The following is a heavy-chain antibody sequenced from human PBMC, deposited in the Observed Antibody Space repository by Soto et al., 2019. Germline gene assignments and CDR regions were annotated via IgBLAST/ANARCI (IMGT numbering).Heavy chain of an antibody. Sequence: GGSLRLSCAASGFTFSSYAMSWVRQAPGKGLEWVSAISGSGGSTYYADSVNGRITISRDNSKNTLYLQMNSLRAEDTAVYYCAKGIFGLRAVRGPFDYWGQGTLVTVSS. J-gene: IGHJ4*02. CDR2: ISGSGGST. V-gene: IGHV3-23*01. D-gene: IGHD3-10*01. CDR1: GFTFSSYA. CDR3: AKGIFGLRAVRGPFDY.